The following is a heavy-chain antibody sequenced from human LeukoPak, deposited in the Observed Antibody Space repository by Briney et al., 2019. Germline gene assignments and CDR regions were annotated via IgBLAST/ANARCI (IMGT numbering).Heavy chain of an antibody. CDR2: TYYRSNWYY. D-gene: IGHD3-16*01. CDR3: AQDLVY. CDR1: GDSVSSNNAA. Sequence: SQSLSLTCAISGDSVSSNNAAWDWIRQSPSRNLEWLGRTYYRSNWYYEYAVSVKSRITINADTSKNQFSLQLNSVTPEDTAVYYCAQDLVYWGQGILVTVSS. J-gene: IGHJ4*02. V-gene: IGHV6-1*01.